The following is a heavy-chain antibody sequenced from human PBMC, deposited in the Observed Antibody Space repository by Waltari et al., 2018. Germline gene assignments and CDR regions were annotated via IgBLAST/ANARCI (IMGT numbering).Heavy chain of an antibody. D-gene: IGHD7-27*01. CDR3: ARGSGVDY. CDR1: FSTYV. Sequence: FSTYVVNCVRQAPGKGLEWVSSIRVRGGFITSAVSLKGRLTISRDNSKNTVYLQMKSLRAEDTAVYYCARGSGVDYWGQGTLVTISS. CDR2: IRVRGGFI. V-gene: IGHV3-23*01. J-gene: IGHJ4*02.